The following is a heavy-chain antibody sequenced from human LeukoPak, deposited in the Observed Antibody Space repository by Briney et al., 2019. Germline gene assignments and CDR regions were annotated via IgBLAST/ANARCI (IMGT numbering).Heavy chain of an antibody. CDR2: ISSSGSTI. CDR1: GFTFSSYE. V-gene: IGHV3-48*03. CDR3: ARDGGDDSSGYYSRYYYYGMDV. D-gene: IGHD3-22*01. Sequence: PGGSLRLSCAASGFTFSSYEMNWVRQAPGKGPEWVSYISSSGSTIYYADSVKGRFTISRDNAKNSLYLQMNSLRAEDTAVYYCARDGGDDSSGYYSRYYYYGMDVWGQGTTVTVSS. J-gene: IGHJ6*02.